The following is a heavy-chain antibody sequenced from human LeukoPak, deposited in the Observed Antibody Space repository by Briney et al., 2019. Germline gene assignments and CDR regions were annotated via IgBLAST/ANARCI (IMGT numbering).Heavy chain of an antibody. J-gene: IGHJ5*02. CDR1: GLTFSNYA. Sequence: GGSLRLSCAASGLTFSNYAMSWVRQAPGKGLEWVSAISGSGGSTYYADSVKGRFTISRDNSKNTLYLQMNSLRAEDTAVYYCAKDPDSSGYFENWFDPWGQGTLVTVSS. V-gene: IGHV3-23*01. CDR3: AKDPDSSGYFENWFDP. D-gene: IGHD3-22*01. CDR2: ISGSGGST.